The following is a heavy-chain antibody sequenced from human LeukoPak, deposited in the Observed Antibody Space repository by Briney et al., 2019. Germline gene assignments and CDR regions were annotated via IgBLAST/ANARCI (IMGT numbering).Heavy chain of an antibody. CDR3: ARAPFFDP. V-gene: IGHV4-59*08. CDR2: IYFTGST. Sequence: SETLSLTCTVTGGSISPHYWSWIRQPPGKGLGWIGYIYFTGSTNYNPSLKSRVTISVDTSKNQFSLKLSSVTAADTAVYYCARAPFFDPWGQGTLVTVSS. J-gene: IGHJ5*02. CDR1: GGSISPHY.